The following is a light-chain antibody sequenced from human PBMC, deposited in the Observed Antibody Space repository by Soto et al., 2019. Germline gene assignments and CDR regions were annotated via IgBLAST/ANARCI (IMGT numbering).Light chain of an antibody. CDR3: QQYKDWPPLT. J-gene: IGKJ4*01. CDR2: GAS. CDR1: QNVNIN. Sequence: EIVMTQSPVTLSVSPGERVTLSCRASQNVNINLAWYQQRPGQAPRVLIYGASNRATGIPDRFSDSGSGTDFSLTISNLEPYDFALYYCQQYKDWPPLTFGGGTRVEIK. V-gene: IGKV3D-15*01.